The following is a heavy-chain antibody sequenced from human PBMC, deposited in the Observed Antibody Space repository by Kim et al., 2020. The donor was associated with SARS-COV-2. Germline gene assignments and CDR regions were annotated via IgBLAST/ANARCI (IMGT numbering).Heavy chain of an antibody. J-gene: IGHJ6*03. CDR2: IWYDGSNN. D-gene: IGHD3-10*01. CDR3: AREQHWGSGSKDLDA. CDR1: GFTFSSYG. V-gene: IGHV3-33*01. Sequence: GGSLRLSCAASGFTFSSYGMHWVRQAPGKGLEWVAVIWYDGSNNYSADSVKGRFTTSRDNSKNTLHLQMNSLGAEDTAVYYCAREQHWGSGSKDLDAWG.